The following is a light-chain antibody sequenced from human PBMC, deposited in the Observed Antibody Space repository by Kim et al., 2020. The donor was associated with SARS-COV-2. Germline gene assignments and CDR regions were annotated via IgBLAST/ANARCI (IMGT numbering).Light chain of an antibody. CDR2: DVN. J-gene: IGLJ2*01. V-gene: IGLV2-11*01. Sequence: QSALTQPRSVSGSPGQSITISCTGTSSDVGGYNYVTWYQQHPGKAPKVIIYDVNKRPSGIPDLFSGSKSGNTASLTISGLQTEDEGDYHCCSYAGSNSLVFGGGTQLTVL. CDR1: SSDVGGYNY. CDR3: CSYAGSNSLV.